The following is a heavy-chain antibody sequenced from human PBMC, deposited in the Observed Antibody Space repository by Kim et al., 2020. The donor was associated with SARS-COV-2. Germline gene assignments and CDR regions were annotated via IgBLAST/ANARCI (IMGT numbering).Heavy chain of an antibody. V-gene: IGHV5-51*01. CDR3: ARRRYSYGSRYYFDY. J-gene: IGHJ4*02. D-gene: IGHD5-18*01. Sequence: PSFQGQVTISADKSISTAYLQWSILKASDTAMYYCARRRYSYGSRYYFDYWGQGTLVTVSS.